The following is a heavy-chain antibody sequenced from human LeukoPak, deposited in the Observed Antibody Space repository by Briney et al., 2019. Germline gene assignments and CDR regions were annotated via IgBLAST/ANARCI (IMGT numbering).Heavy chain of an antibody. V-gene: IGHV3-21*01. CDR3: ASSISSRSTFDP. D-gene: IGHD3-3*02. J-gene: IGHJ5*02. CDR2: ISSSSSYI. Sequence: GGSLRLSCAASGFTFSSYSMNWVRQAPGKGLEWVSSISSSSSYIYYADSVKGRFTISRDNAKNSLHLQMNSLRAEDTAVYYCASSISSRSTFDPWGQGTLVTVSS. CDR1: GFTFSSYS.